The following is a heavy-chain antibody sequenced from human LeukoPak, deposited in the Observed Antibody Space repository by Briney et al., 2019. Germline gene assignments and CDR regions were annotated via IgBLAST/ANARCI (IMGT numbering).Heavy chain of an antibody. CDR3: ARCPCCDRTFDY. J-gene: IGHJ4*02. D-gene: IGHD3-22*01. Sequence: GASVKVSCKASGYTFTSYYMHWVRQAPGQGLEWMGIINPSGGSTSYAQKFQGRATLTTDTSTSTAYMELRSLRSDDTAVYYCARCPCCDRTFDYWGQGTLVTVSS. V-gene: IGHV1-46*01. CDR2: INPSGGST. CDR1: GYTFTSYY.